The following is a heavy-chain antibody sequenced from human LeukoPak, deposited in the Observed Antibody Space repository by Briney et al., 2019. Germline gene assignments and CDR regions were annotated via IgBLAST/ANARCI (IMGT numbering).Heavy chain of an antibody. V-gene: IGHV4-30-4*08. Sequence: PSETLSLTCTVSGGSISSGDYYWRWIRQPPGKGLEWIVYNYYSGSTYYNPSLKSRVTISVDTSKNQFSLKLSSVTAADTAVYYCARTAIRERKYCSSTSCYTGRYYFDYWGQGTLVTVSS. J-gene: IGHJ4*02. CDR3: ARTAIRERKYCSSTSCYTGRYYFDY. D-gene: IGHD2-2*02. CDR1: GGSISSGDYY. CDR2: NYYSGST.